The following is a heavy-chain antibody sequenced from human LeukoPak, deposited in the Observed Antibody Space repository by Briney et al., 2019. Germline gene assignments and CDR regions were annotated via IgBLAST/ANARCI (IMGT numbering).Heavy chain of an antibody. V-gene: IGHV1-69*13. J-gene: IGHJ4*02. D-gene: IGHD6-19*01. Sequence: SVKVSCKASGGTFISYAISWVRQAPGQGLEWMGGIIPIFGTANYAQKFQGRVTITADESTSTAYMELSSLRSEDTAVYYCARGIRRTVAGIRELDYWGQGTLVTVSS. CDR3: ARGIRRTVAGIRELDY. CDR1: GGTFISYA. CDR2: IIPIFGTA.